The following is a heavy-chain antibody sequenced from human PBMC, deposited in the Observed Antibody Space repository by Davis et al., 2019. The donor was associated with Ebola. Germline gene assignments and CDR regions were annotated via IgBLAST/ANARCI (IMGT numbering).Heavy chain of an antibody. D-gene: IGHD6-13*01. CDR1: GGSVSSGSYY. CDR3: AREATERSYSSSWYAYSYGMDV. Sequence: SETLSLTCTVSGGSVSSGSYYWSWIRQPPGKGLEWIGYIYYSGSTNYNPSLKSRVTISVDTSKNQFSLKLSSVTAADTAVYYCAREATERSYSSSWYAYSYGMDVWGQGTTVTVSS. J-gene: IGHJ6*02. CDR2: IYYSGST. V-gene: IGHV4-61*01.